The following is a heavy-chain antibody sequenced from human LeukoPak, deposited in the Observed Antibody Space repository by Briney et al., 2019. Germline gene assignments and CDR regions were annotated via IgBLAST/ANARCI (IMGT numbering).Heavy chain of an antibody. Sequence: ASVKVSCKASGYTFTSYYMHWVRQAPGQGLEWMGIINPSGGSTSYAQKFQGRVTMTRDMSTSTVYMELSSLRSEDTAVYYCARSGTTVRIYWYFDLWGRGTLVTVSS. CDR1: GYTFTSYY. V-gene: IGHV1-46*01. J-gene: IGHJ2*01. CDR2: INPSGGST. CDR3: ARSGTTVRIYWYFDL. D-gene: IGHD3-10*01.